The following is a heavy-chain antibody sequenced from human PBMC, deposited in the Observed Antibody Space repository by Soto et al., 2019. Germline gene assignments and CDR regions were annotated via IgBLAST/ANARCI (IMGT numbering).Heavy chain of an antibody. CDR1: GFTFSSYG. J-gene: IGHJ4*02. CDR2: ISYDGSNK. CDR3: VKDSSEYGDYVLDY. D-gene: IGHD4-17*01. V-gene: IGHV3-30*18. Sequence: GGSLRLSCAASGFTFSSYGMHWVRQAPGKGLEWVAVISYDGSNKYYADSVKGRFTISRDNSKNTLYLQMNSLRAEDTAVYYCVKDSSEYGDYVLDYWGQGTLVTVS.